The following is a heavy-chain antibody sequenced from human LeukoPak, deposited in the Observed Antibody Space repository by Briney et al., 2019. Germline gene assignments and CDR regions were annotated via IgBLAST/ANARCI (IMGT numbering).Heavy chain of an antibody. D-gene: IGHD3-3*01. J-gene: IGHJ4*02. V-gene: IGHV3-23*01. CDR3: ATCITIFGVVDY. Sequence: GGSLRLSCAASGFTFSSYAMSWVRQAPGKGLEWVSAISGSGGSTYYADSVKGRFTISRDNSKNTLYLQMNSLRAEDTAVYYCATCITIFGVVDYWGQETLVTVSS. CDR2: ISGSGGST. CDR1: GFTFSSYA.